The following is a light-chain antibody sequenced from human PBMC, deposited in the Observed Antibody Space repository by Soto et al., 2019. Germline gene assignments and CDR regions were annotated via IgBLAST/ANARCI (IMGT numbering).Light chain of an antibody. CDR1: QAIKND. CDR3: LQHNTYPRT. V-gene: IGKV1-6*01. Sequence: AIQMTQSPSSLSASVGDRVTITCRASQAIKNDLAWYQQKPRKAPELLIFAASSLRSGVPSRFSGSGSGSDFTLTITSLQPEDFATYYCLQHNTYPRTFGQGTKVDIK. J-gene: IGKJ1*01. CDR2: AAS.